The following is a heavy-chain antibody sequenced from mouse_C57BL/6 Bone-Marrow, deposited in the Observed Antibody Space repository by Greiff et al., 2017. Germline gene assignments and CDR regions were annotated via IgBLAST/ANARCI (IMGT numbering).Heavy chain of an antibody. V-gene: IGHV1-62-3*01. CDR2: IDPNSGGT. Sequence: QVQLQQPGAELVKPGASVKLSSKASGYTFTSYWMHWVKQRPGRGLEWIGRIDPNSGGTKYNEKFKSKATLTVDKPSSTAYMQLSSLTSEDSAVYYCAEFTTVVALDWYFDVWGTGTTVTVSS. CDR1: GYTFTSYW. J-gene: IGHJ1*03. CDR3: AEFTTVVALDWYFDV. D-gene: IGHD1-1*01.